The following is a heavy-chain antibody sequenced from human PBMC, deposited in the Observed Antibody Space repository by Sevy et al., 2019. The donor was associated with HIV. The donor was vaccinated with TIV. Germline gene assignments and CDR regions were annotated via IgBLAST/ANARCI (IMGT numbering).Heavy chain of an antibody. Sequence: ASVKVSCKASGGTFSSYAISWVRQAPGQGLEWMGGIIPIFGTANYAQMFQGRVTITADESTSTAYMELSSLRSEDTAVYYCARGPQDIVLVVYARYYYYYGMDVWGQGTTVTVSS. CDR3: ARGPQDIVLVVYARYYYYYGMDV. D-gene: IGHD2-8*02. CDR1: GGTFSSYA. V-gene: IGHV1-69*13. J-gene: IGHJ6*02. CDR2: IIPIFGTA.